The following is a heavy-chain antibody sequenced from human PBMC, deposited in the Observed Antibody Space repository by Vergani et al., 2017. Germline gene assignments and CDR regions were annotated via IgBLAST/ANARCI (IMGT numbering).Heavy chain of an antibody. CDR1: GFTFSNAW. V-gene: IGHV3-15*01. D-gene: IGHD2-2*01. Sequence: EVQLVESGGGLVKPGGSLRLSCAASGFTFSNAWMSWVRQAPGKGLEWVGRIKSKTDGGTTDYAAPVKGRFTISRDDSKNALYLQMNSLRAEDTAVYYCAKVDCSSTSCYALKGYFQHWGQGTLVTVSS. CDR2: IKSKTDGGTT. J-gene: IGHJ1*01. CDR3: AKVDCSSTSCYALKGYFQH.